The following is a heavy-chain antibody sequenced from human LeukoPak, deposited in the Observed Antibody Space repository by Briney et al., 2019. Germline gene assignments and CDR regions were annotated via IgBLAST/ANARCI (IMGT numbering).Heavy chain of an antibody. D-gene: IGHD3-22*01. Sequence: GGSLRLSCAASGFRFTDYAMHWVRQAPGKGLKWVAGLSYGGGNKYYEDSVKGRITISRDNSKNTLDLQMNSLRADDTAVYYCARNTPHYYDRRGSFDYWGQGTLVTVSS. CDR2: LSYGGGNK. J-gene: IGHJ4*02. CDR3: ARNTPHYYDRRGSFDY. CDR1: GFRFTDYA. V-gene: IGHV3-30-3*01.